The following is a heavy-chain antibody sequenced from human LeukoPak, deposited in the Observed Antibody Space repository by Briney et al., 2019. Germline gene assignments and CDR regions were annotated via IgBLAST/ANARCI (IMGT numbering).Heavy chain of an antibody. Sequence: GGSLRLSCAASGFTFSSYAMHWVRQAPGKGLEWVAVISYDGSNKYYADSVKGRFTISRDNSKNTLYLQMNSLRPEDTAVYYCAKAASIAVAGPPDYWGQGTLVTVSS. D-gene: IGHD6-19*01. CDR1: GFTFSSYA. CDR3: AKAASIAVAGPPDY. J-gene: IGHJ4*02. CDR2: ISYDGSNK. V-gene: IGHV3-30-3*01.